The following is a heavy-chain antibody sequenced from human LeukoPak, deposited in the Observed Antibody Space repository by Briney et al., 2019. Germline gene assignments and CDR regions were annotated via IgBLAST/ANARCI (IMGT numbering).Heavy chain of an antibody. J-gene: IGHJ4*02. Sequence: LRLSCATSGFTFSRYAMTWVRQPPGKGLEWIGYIYYSGNTNYNPSLKSRLTMSADRSRNQFSLNLNSVTAADTAVYYCARINWNYFDYWGQGILVTVSS. CDR1: GFTFSRYA. CDR3: ARINWNYFDY. CDR2: IYYSGNT. D-gene: IGHD1-1*01. V-gene: IGHV4-59*08.